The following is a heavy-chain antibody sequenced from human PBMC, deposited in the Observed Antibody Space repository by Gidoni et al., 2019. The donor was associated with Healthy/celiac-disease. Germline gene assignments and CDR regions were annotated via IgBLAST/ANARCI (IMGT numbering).Heavy chain of an antibody. CDR1: GFTFSSYD. CDR3: ARVRYGDYGYFDL. D-gene: IGHD4-17*01. Sequence: EVQLVESGGGLVQPGGSLRLSCAASGFTFSSYDMHWVRQATGKGLEWVSAIGTAGDTYYPGSVKGRFTISRENAKNSLYLQMNSLRAGDTAVYYCARVRYGDYGYFDLWGRGTLVTVSS. V-gene: IGHV3-13*04. CDR2: IGTAGDT. J-gene: IGHJ2*01.